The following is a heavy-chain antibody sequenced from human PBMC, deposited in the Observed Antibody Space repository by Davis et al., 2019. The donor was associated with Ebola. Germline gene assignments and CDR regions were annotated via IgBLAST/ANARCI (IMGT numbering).Heavy chain of an antibody. Sequence: PSETLSLTCTVSGGSISSYYWSWIRQPPGKGLEWIGYIYYSGSTNYNPSLKSRVTISVDTSKNQFSLKLSSVTAADTAVYYCARDLGFGVVNRWFDPWGQGTLVTVSS. CDR1: GGSISSYY. J-gene: IGHJ5*02. V-gene: IGHV4-59*01. CDR2: IYYSGST. CDR3: ARDLGFGVVNRWFDP. D-gene: IGHD3-3*01.